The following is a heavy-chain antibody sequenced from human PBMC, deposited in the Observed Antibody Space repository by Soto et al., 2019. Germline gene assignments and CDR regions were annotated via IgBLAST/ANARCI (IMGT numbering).Heavy chain of an antibody. D-gene: IGHD1-1*01. J-gene: IGHJ4*02. Sequence: GGSLRLSCAASGFTFSSYAMSWVRQAPGKGLEWVSAISGSGGSTYYADSVKGRFTISRDNSKNTLYLQMNSLRAEDTAVYYCAKEGGRRNDVRQRAIDYWGQGTLVTVSS. CDR2: ISGSGGST. V-gene: IGHV3-23*01. CDR3: AKEGGRRNDVRQRAIDY. CDR1: GFTFSSYA.